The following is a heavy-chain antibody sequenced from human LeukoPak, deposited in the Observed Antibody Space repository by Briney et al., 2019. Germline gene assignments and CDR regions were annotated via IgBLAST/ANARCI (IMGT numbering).Heavy chain of an antibody. CDR1: GFTFSNAW. CDR2: IKSKTDGGTT. D-gene: IGHD1-26*01. V-gene: IGHV3-15*01. CDR3: SAQGPGSGSYYLSSFDY. Sequence: PGGSLRLSCAASGFTFSNAWMSWVRQAPGKGLEWVGRIKSKTDGGTTDYAAPVKGRFTISRDDSKNTLYLQMNSLKTEDTAVYYCSAQGPGSGSYYLSSFDYWGQGTLVTVSS. J-gene: IGHJ4*02.